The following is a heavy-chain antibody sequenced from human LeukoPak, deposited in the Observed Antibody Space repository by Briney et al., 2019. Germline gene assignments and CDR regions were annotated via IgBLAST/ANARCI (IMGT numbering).Heavy chain of an antibody. D-gene: IGHD3-16*01. CDR2: ISAYNGNT. CDR3: ARDVGRSYDLDY. V-gene: IGHV1-18*01. Sequence: ASVKVSCKASGYTFTSYGISWVRQAPGQGLEWMGWISAYNGNTDYAQSLQGRVTMTIDTSTSTVYMELRSLRSDDTAMYYCARDVGRSYDLDYWGQGTLVTVSS. J-gene: IGHJ4*02. CDR1: GYTFTSYG.